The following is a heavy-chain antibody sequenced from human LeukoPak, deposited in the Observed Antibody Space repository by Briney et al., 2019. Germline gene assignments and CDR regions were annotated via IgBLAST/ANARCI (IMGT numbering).Heavy chain of an antibody. CDR3: ANRGKYYFDY. CDR2: ISSNGGST. Sequence: PGGSLRLSRSASGFTFSSYAMHWVRQAPGKGLEYVSAISSNGGSTYYADSVKGRVTISRDNSKNALYLLMNSLRAEDTAIYYCANRGKYYFDYWGQGTLVTVSS. CDR1: GFTFSSYA. D-gene: IGHD1-14*01. V-gene: IGHV3-64*04. J-gene: IGHJ4*02.